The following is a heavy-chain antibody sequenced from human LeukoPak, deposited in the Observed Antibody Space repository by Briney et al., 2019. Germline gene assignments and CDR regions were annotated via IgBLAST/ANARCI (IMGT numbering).Heavy chain of an antibody. V-gene: IGHV3-33*01. J-gene: IGHJ4*02. Sequence: PGGSLRLSCAASGFIFSSYAMHWVRQAPGTGLEWVAVIWSDGSNKYYADSVKGRFTISRDNSKNTLYLQMNSLRAEDTAVYYCVRESSLKYWGQGTLVTVSS. CDR3: VRESSLKY. CDR1: GFIFSSYA. CDR2: IWSDGSNK. D-gene: IGHD6-19*01.